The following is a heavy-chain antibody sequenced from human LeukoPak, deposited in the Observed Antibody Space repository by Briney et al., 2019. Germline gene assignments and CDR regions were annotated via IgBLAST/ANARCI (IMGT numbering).Heavy chain of an antibody. J-gene: IGHJ4*02. D-gene: IGHD3-16*01. CDR2: LRGDGST. CDR3: AKASWVSSADAVL. CDR1: GFTFSSYA. V-gene: IGHV3-23*01. Sequence: GGSLRLSCVASGFTFSSYAMSWVRQAPERGLEWVASLRGDGSTFYADSVKGRFTLSRDESRNTVYLQLTYLRVEDTAVYYRAKASWVSSADAVLWGQGTPVTVSS.